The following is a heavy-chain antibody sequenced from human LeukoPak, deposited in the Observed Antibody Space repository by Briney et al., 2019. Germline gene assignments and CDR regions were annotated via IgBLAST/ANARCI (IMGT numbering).Heavy chain of an antibody. D-gene: IGHD3-22*01. CDR1: GYTFTSYY. Sequence: ASVKVSCKASGYTFTSYYMHWVRQAPGQGLEWMGWINPNSGGTNYAQKFQGRVTMTRDTSISTAYMELSRLRSDDTAVYYCARVEYYYDSSGYSIFDYWGQGTLVTVSS. V-gene: IGHV1-2*02. J-gene: IGHJ4*02. CDR2: INPNSGGT. CDR3: ARVEYYYDSSGYSIFDY.